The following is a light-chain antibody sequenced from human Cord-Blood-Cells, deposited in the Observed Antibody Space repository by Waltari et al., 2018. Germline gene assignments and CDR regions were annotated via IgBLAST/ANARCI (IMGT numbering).Light chain of an antibody. V-gene: IGKV1-33*01. CDR1: QDISNY. CDR3: QQYDNLPFT. CDR2: DAS. J-gene: IGKJ3*01. Sequence: DLEMTQSPSSLSASVGDRVHITCQASQDISNYLNWYQQKPGKAPKLLIYDASNLETGVPSRFSGSGSGTDFTFTISSLQPEDIATYYCQQYDNLPFTFGPGTKVDIK.